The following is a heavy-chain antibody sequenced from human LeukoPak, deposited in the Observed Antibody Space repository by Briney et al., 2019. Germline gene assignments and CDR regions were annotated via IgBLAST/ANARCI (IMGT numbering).Heavy chain of an antibody. Sequence: PGGSLRLSYAASGFTFSDYYMSWIRQAPGKGLEWVSYISSSGSTIYYADSVKGRFTISRDNAKNSLYLQMNSLRAEDTAVYYCAREHMVRGVLLPPYYYYYGMDVWGQGTTVTVSS. CDR3: AREHMVRGVLLPPYYYYYGMDV. D-gene: IGHD3-10*01. CDR2: ISSSGSTI. J-gene: IGHJ6*02. CDR1: GFTFSDYY. V-gene: IGHV3-11*01.